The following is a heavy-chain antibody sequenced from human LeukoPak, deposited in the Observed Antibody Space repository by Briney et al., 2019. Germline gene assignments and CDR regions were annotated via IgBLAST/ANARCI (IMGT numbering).Heavy chain of an antibody. CDR2: ISGSGGST. Sequence: PGGSLRLSCAASGFTVSSNYMSWVRQAPGKGLEWVSAISGSGGSTYYADSVKGRFTISRDNSKNTLYLQMNSLRAEDTAVYYCAKWSSPGDWFDPWGQGTLVTVSS. J-gene: IGHJ5*02. D-gene: IGHD6-13*01. CDR1: GFTVSSNY. CDR3: AKWSSPGDWFDP. V-gene: IGHV3-23*01.